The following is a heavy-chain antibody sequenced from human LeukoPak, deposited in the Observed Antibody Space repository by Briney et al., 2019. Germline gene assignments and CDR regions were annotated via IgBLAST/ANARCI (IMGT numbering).Heavy chain of an antibody. Sequence: SQTLSLTCTVSGGSISSGGYHWSWIRQHPGKGLEWIGYIYYSGSTYYNPSLKSRVTISVDTSKNQFSLKLSSVTAADTAVYYCARDIRDSSSWLYNWFDPWGQGTLVTVSS. CDR3: ARDIRDSSSWLYNWFDP. D-gene: IGHD6-13*01. J-gene: IGHJ5*02. V-gene: IGHV4-31*03. CDR1: GGSISSGGYH. CDR2: IYYSGST.